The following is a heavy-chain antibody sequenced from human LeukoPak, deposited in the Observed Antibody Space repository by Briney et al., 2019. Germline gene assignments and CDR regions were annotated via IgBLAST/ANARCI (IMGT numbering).Heavy chain of an antibody. V-gene: IGHV4-31*03. J-gene: IGHJ5*02. CDR3: ARVTGLYTIFGVVISSAFDP. CDR1: GGSISSGGYY. Sequence: SETLSLTCTVSGGSISSGGYYWSWIRQHPGKGLEWIGYIYYSGSTYYNSSLKSRVTISVDTSKNQFSLKLSSVTAADTAVYYCARVTGLYTIFGVVISSAFDPWGQGTLVTVSS. CDR2: IYYSGST. D-gene: IGHD3-3*01.